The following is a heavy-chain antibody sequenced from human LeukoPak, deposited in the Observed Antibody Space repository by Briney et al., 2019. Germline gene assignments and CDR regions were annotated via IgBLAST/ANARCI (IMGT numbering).Heavy chain of an antibody. CDR3: ARGLRFRSGWFHFDY. CDR2: INHSGST. D-gene: IGHD6-19*01. V-gene: IGHV4-34*01. J-gene: IGHJ4*02. Sequence: SETLSLTCAVYGGSFSGYYWSWIRQPPGKGLEWIGEINHSGSTSYNPSLKRRVTISVDTSKNQFSLKLSSVTAADTAVYYCARGLRFRSGWFHFDYWGQGTLVTVSS. CDR1: GGSFSGYY.